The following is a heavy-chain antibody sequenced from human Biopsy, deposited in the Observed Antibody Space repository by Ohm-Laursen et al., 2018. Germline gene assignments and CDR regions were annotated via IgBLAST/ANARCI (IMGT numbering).Heavy chain of an antibody. J-gene: IGHJ4*02. CDR2: INAKTGDT. D-gene: IGHD1-26*01. V-gene: IGHV1-2*02. CDR3: ATITRGATRFPFDY. Sequence: ASVKVSCKASGYTFTGYHVHWVRQAPGQGLEWMGWINAKTGDTNYAQKFQGRVTMTRDTSISTAYMELSRLRSDDTAVYYCATITRGATRFPFDYWGQGTLVTVSS. CDR1: GYTFTGYH.